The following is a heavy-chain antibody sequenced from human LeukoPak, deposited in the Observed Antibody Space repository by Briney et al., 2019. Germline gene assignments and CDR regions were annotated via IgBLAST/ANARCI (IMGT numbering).Heavy chain of an antibody. Sequence: MPSETLSLTCAVYGGSFSGYYWSWIRQPPGKGLEWIGEINHSGSTNYNPSLKSRVTISVDTSKNQFSLQLNSVTPEDTAVYYCARDSGSSGRAIDYWGQGTLVTVSS. CDR1: GGSFSGYY. J-gene: IGHJ4*02. CDR2: INHSGST. V-gene: IGHV4-34*01. CDR3: ARDSGSSGRAIDY. D-gene: IGHD3-10*01.